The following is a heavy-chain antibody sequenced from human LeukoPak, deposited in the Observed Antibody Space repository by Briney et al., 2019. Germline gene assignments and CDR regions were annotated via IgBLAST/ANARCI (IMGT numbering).Heavy chain of an antibody. CDR3: ALTVTTNAFDI. J-gene: IGHJ3*02. CDR1: GYTFTGYY. V-gene: IGHV1-2*04. Sequence: ASVKVSCKASGYTFTGYYMHWVRQAPGQGLEWMGWINPNSGGTNYAQKFQGWVTMTRDTSISTACMELSRLRSDDTAVYYCALTVTTNAFDIWGQGTMVTVSS. D-gene: IGHD4-17*01. CDR2: INPNSGGT.